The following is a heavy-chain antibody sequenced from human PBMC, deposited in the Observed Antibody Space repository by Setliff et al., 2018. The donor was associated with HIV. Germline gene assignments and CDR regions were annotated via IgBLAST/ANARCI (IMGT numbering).Heavy chain of an antibody. D-gene: IGHD5-18*01. CDR3: ARAGSYGWDY. CDR2: IYYSGST. CDR1: GGSISSFY. J-gene: IGHJ4*02. V-gene: IGHV4-59*01. Sequence: SETLSLTCTVSGGSISSFYWTWIRQPPGKGLEWIGYIYYSGSTNYNPSLRSRLTISVDTSKNQVSLKLSSVTAADTAVYYCARAGSYGWDYWGQGTLVTAPQ.